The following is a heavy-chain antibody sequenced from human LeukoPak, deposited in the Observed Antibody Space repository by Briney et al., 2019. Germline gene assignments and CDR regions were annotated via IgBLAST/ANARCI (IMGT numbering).Heavy chain of an antibody. CDR2: IIPIFGTA. Sequence: ASVKVSCKASGGTFSSYAISWVRQAPGQGLEWMGGIIPIFGTANYAQKFQGRVTITADKSTSTAYMELSSLRSEDTAVYYCASGYCSGGSCYSRGVDFDYWGQGTLVTVSS. CDR1: GGTFSSYA. D-gene: IGHD2-15*01. CDR3: ASGYCSGGSCYSRGVDFDY. V-gene: IGHV1-69*06. J-gene: IGHJ4*02.